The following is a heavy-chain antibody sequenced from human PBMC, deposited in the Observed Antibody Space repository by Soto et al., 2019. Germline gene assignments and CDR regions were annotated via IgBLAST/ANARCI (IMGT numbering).Heavy chain of an antibody. D-gene: IGHD1-26*01. Sequence: PSETLSLTCAVSGDSISSDKWWSWVRQPPGKGLEWIGEIYHDGSANYSPSLKSRVTMSLDKSKNQFSLKLTSVTAEDTAVYYCARGSRSIYWGQGTLVTVSS. CDR1: GDSISSDKW. J-gene: IGHJ4*02. CDR3: ARGSRSIY. V-gene: IGHV4-4*02. CDR2: IYHDGSA.